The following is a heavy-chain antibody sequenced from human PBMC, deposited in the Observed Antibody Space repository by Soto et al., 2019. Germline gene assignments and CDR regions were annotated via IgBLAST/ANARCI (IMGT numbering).Heavy chain of an antibody. Sequence: EVQLLESGGGLVQPGGSLRLSCAASGFTFSSYAMSWVRQAPGKGLEWVSAISGSGGSTYYADSVKGRFTISRDNSKNTRYLQMNSLRAEDTAVYYCAKGFSIGVYSSSPTRPNDYWGQGTLVTVSS. CDR1: GFTFSSYA. J-gene: IGHJ4*02. CDR2: ISGSGGST. V-gene: IGHV3-23*01. CDR3: AKGFSIGVYSSSPTRPNDY. D-gene: IGHD6-13*01.